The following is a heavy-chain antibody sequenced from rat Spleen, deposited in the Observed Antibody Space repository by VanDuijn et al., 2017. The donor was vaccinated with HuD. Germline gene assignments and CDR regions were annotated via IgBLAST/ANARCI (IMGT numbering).Heavy chain of an antibody. J-gene: IGHJ2*01. V-gene: IGHV5-29*01. Sequence: EVKLVESDGGLVQPGRSLKLSCAASGFTFSDYYMAWVRQAPTKGLEWVATSTYDGSNTYYRDSVKDRFTISRDNAKSTLYLQMDSLRSEDTATYFCARPGTTHVFDYWGQGVMVTVSS. CDR1: GFTFSDYY. CDR2: STYDGSNT. D-gene: IGHD1-10*01. CDR3: ARPGTTHVFDY.